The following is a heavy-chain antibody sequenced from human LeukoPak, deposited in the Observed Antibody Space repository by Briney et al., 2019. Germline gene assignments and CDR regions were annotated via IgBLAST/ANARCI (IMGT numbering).Heavy chain of an antibody. Sequence: SETLSLTCAVYGGSLSGYFWSWIGQPPGKGLEWIGEVIHSGSTKYNPSLESRLTISVDMSKKQFSLKLSSVTAADTAVYYCARSQDIVLLPAGLGFDYWGQGALVTVSS. D-gene: IGHD2-2*01. CDR3: ARSQDIVLLPAGLGFDY. CDR2: VIHSGST. V-gene: IGHV4-34*12. J-gene: IGHJ4*02. CDR1: GGSLSGYF.